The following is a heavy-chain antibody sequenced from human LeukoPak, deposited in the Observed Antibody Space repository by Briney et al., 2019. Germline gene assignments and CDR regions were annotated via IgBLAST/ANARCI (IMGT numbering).Heavy chain of an antibody. J-gene: IGHJ1*01. V-gene: IGHV1-2*02. CDR2: INPNSGGT. CDR1: GYTFTGYY. Sequence: ASVKVSCKASGYTFTGYYMHWVRQSPGQGLERMGLINPNSGGTNYAQKFQGRVTMTRDTSISTAYMELGRVRSDDTAVYYCARQWLGPKYFQHWGQGTLVTVSS. CDR3: ARQWLGPKYFQH. D-gene: IGHD6-19*01.